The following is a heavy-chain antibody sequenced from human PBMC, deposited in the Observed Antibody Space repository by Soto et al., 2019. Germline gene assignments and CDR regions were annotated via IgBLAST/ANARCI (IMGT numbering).Heavy chain of an antibody. J-gene: IGHJ5*02. D-gene: IGHD5-18*01. CDR3: ARLYKYSYCPGGWFDP. CDR1: GYSFTSYW. Sequence: VESLNLSCQGSGYSFTSYWIGWVRQMPGKGLEWIGFIYPGDCDSRYSPYFQGQVTITADKSIRIAHLLWSVLKAADAAMYYCARLYKYSYCPGGWFDPWGQGTLVTVSS. V-gene: IGHV5-51*01. CDR2: IYPGDCDS.